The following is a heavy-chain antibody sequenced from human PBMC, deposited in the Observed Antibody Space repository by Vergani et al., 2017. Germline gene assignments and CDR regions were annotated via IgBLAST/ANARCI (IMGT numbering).Heavy chain of an antibody. J-gene: IGHJ6*02. CDR2: IWYDGSNK. CDR1: GFTFSSYG. CDR3: ARLQGIQLWPHGVYYYYYGMDV. V-gene: IGHV3-33*01. Sequence: QVQLVESGGGVVQPGRSLRLSCAASGFTFSSYGMHWVRQAPGKGLEWVAVIWYDGSNKYYADSVKGRFTISRDNSKNTLYLQRNSLRAEDTAVYYCARLQGIQLWPHGVYYYYYGMDVWGQGTTVTVSS. D-gene: IGHD5-18*01.